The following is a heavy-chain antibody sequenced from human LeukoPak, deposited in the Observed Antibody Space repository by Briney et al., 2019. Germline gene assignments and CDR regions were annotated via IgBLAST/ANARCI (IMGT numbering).Heavy chain of an antibody. CDR1: GFSFSSYA. D-gene: IGHD6-19*01. J-gene: IGHJ4*02. CDR3: AKRSGYTTGWFFDF. V-gene: IGHV3-23*01. Sequence: GSLRLSCAASGFSFSSYAMSWVRQAPEKGLEWVSSISGSGDNTYYAESVKGRFTISRDNFKNTLFLQMNSLRAEDTAVFYCAKRSGYTTGWFFDFWGQGTLVTVSS. CDR2: ISGSGDNT.